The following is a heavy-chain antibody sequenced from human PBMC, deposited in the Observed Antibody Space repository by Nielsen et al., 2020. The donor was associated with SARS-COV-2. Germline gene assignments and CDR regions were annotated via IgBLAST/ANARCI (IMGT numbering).Heavy chain of an antibody. CDR3: ARDGGSYYYYYMDV. CDR1: GFTFSSYA. J-gene: IGHJ6*03. V-gene: IGHV3-21*04. Sequence: GESLKISCAASGFTFSSYAMSWVRQAPGKGLEWVSAISSSSSYIYYADSVKGRFTISRDNAKNSLYLQMNSLRAEDTAVYYCARDGGSYYYYYMDVWGKGTTVTVSS. D-gene: IGHD3-16*01. CDR2: ISSSSSYI.